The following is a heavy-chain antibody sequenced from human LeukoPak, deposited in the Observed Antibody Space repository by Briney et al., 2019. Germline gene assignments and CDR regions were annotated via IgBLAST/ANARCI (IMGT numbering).Heavy chain of an antibody. J-gene: IGHJ6*02. V-gene: IGHV3-11*04. Sequence: PGGSLRLSCAASGFTFSDYYMSWIRQAPGKGLEWVSYISSSGSTIYYADSVKGRFTISRDNSMNTLYLQMNSLRAEDTAVYYCARVLLPLYGMDVWGQGTTVTVSS. CDR3: ARVLLPLYGMDV. D-gene: IGHD3-22*01. CDR1: GFTFSDYY. CDR2: ISSSGSTI.